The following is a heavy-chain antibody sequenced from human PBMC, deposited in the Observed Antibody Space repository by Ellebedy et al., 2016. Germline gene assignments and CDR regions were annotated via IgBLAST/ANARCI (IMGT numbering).Heavy chain of an antibody. J-gene: IGHJ6*02. D-gene: IGHD3-10*01. V-gene: IGHV1-3*01. Sequence: ASVKVSXXASGYTFTRYAMHWVRQAPGQRLEWMGWINAGNGNTKDSQKFQGRVTITRDTSASTAFMELSSLRSEDTAVYYCAREDYYGSGSFFTGGTDVWGQGTTVTVSS. CDR2: INAGNGNT. CDR3: AREDYYGSGSFFTGGTDV. CDR1: GYTFTRYA.